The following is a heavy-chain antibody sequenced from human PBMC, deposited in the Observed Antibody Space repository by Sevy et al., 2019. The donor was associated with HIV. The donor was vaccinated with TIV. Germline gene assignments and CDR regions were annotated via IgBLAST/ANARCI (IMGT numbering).Heavy chain of an antibody. V-gene: IGHV1-69*13. CDR1: GGTFSSYA. CDR2: IIPIFGTA. D-gene: IGHD2-2*01. J-gene: IGHJ5*02. Sequence: ASVKVSCKASGGTFSSYAISWVRQAPGQGLEWMGGIIPIFGTANYGQKFQGRVTITADESTSAAYMELSSLRSEDTAVYYCAGGGYCSSTSCYLRLGWFDPWGQGTLVTVSS. CDR3: AGGGYCSSTSCYLRLGWFDP.